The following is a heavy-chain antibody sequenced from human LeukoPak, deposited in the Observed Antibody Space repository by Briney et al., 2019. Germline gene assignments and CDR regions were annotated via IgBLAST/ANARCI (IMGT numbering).Heavy chain of an antibody. CDR3: ARDYRRFDY. CDR1: GFTFSSYE. V-gene: IGHV3-48*03. CDR2: ISNSGRTI. J-gene: IGHJ4*02. Sequence: GGSLRLSCAAFGFTFSSYEMNWVRQAPGKGLDWVSYISNSGRTIYYADSVKGRFTSSRDNAKSSLYLQMNSLGVEDTALYYCARDYRRFDYWGQGTLVIVSS.